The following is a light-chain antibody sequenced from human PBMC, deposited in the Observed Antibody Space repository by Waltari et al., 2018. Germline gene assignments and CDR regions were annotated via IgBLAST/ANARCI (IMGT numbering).Light chain of an antibody. J-gene: IGKJ2*01. Sequence: EIVMTQSPATLSVSPGERATLSCRASQSVSSNLAWYQQKPGQAPRLLIYGASTRATGIPARFSGSGSGTEFTLTISSMQSEDFAVYYCQQYNNWPGTFGQGTKLEIK. CDR3: QQYNNWPGT. CDR2: GAS. V-gene: IGKV3-15*01. CDR1: QSVSSN.